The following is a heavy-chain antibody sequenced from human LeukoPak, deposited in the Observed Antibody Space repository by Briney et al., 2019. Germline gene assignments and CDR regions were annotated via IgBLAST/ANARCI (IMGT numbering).Heavy chain of an antibody. CDR1: GGTFSSYA. CDR2: IIPIFGTA. V-gene: IGHV1-69*06. D-gene: IGHD6-13*01. J-gene: IGHJ4*02. CDR3: ARGSIAAAGYFDY. Sequence: GASVKVSCKASGGTFSSYAISWVRQPPGQGLEWMGGIIPIFGTANYTQKFQGRVTITADKSTSTAYMELSSLRSEDTAVYYCARGSIAAAGYFDYWGQGTLVTVSS.